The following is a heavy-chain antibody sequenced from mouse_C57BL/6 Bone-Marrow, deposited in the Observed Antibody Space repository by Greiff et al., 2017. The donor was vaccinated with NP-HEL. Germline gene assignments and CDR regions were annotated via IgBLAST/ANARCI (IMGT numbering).Heavy chain of an antibody. V-gene: IGHV5-9*01. CDR1: GFTFSSYT. CDR3: ARPLIYYDYAWFAY. CDR2: ISGGGGNT. D-gene: IGHD2-4*01. Sequence: DVQLVESGGGLVKPGGSLKLSCAASGFTFSSYTMSWVRQTPEKRLEWVATISGGGGNTYYPDSVKGRFTISRDNAKHTLYLQMSSLRSEDTALYYCARPLIYYDYAWFAYWGQGTLVTVSA. J-gene: IGHJ3*01.